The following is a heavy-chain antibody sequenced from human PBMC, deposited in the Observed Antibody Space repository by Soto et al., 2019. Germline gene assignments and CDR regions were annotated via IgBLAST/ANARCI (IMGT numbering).Heavy chain of an antibody. J-gene: IGHJ4*02. CDR2: IDDSGST. Sequence: SATLSLTCTVSGDSIRSYYWSWIRQPPGKGLEWIGYIDDSGSTNYNPSLKSRVTISVDTSKSQFSLKLSSVTAADTAVYYCARDRAYYESSGLYFDYWGQGTLVTVSS. V-gene: IGHV4-59*01. D-gene: IGHD3-22*01. CDR1: GDSIRSYY. CDR3: ARDRAYYESSGLYFDY.